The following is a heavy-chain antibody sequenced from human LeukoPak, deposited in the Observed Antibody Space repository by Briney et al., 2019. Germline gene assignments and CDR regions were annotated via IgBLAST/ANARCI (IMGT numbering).Heavy chain of an antibody. CDR3: ARGGEDGYNLFFDY. J-gene: IGHJ4*02. CDR1: GFTFSSYS. V-gene: IGHV3-48*04. Sequence: GGSLRLSCAASGFTFSSYSRNWVRQAPGKGLEWVSYISSSSSTIYYADSVKGRFTISRDNAKNSLYLQMNSLRAEDTAVYYCARGGEDGYNLFFDYWGQGTLVTVSS. CDR2: ISSSSSTI. D-gene: IGHD5-24*01.